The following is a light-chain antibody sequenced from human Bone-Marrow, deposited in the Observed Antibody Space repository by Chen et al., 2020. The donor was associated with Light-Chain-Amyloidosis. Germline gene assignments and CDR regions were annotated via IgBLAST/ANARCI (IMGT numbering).Light chain of an antibody. CDR1: SSDVDGYDY. V-gene: IGLV2-14*03. J-gene: IGLJ3*02. Sequence: QSALSPPASVSGAPGQSITISCTGASSDVDGYDYVSWYQQHPGKAPKLIIYEVTHRPSGVSDRFSGSKSGNTASLTISGLQTEDEADYYCNSYTSSSTVFGGGTKLTVL. CDR2: EVT. CDR3: NSYTSSSTV.